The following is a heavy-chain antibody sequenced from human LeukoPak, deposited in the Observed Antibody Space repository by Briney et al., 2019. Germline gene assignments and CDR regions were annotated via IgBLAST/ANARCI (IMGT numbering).Heavy chain of an antibody. Sequence: GGSLRLSCAASKFTSNSYDIHWVRQAPGKGLEWVAVISDDGGNKNYADSVKGRITISRDISKNTVYLQMNSLRAEDTAVYYCAKGPVSGSRFPFDYWGQGTLVTVSS. D-gene: IGHD1-26*01. V-gene: IGHV3-30*18. CDR2: ISDDGGNK. CDR1: KFTSNSYD. J-gene: IGHJ4*02. CDR3: AKGPVSGSRFPFDY.